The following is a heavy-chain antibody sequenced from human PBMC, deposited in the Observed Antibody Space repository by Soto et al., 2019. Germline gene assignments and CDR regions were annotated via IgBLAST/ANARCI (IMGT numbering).Heavy chain of an antibody. D-gene: IGHD6-19*01. CDR3: ARAVGSPKSSGWLNYYYYGMDV. J-gene: IGHJ6*02. CDR1: GGTFSSYA. Sequence: SVKVSCKASGGTFSSYAISCVRQAPGQGLEWMGGIIPIFGTANYAQKFQGRVTITADESTSTAYMELSSLRSEDTAVYYCARAVGSPKSSGWLNYYYYGMDVWGQGTTVTVSS. CDR2: IIPIFGTA. V-gene: IGHV1-69*13.